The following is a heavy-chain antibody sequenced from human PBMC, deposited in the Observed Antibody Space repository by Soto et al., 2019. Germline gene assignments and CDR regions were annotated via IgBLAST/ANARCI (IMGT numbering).Heavy chain of an antibody. J-gene: IGHJ4*02. CDR1: GGSISSGGYY. D-gene: IGHD3-22*01. CDR3: MLGSGWKDFDY. CDR2: IYYSGST. V-gene: IGHV4-31*08. Sequence: SETLCLTCTVSGGSISSGGYYWSWIRQHPGKGLEWIGYIYYSGSTYYNPSLKSRVTISVDTSKNQFSLKLSSVTAADTAVYYCMLGSGWKDFDYWGQGTLVTVSS.